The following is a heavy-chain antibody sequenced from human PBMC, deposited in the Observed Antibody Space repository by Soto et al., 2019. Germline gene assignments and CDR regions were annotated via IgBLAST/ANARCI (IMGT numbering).Heavy chain of an antibody. Sequence: EVQLVESGGVLVQPGRSLRLSCAASGFTFDDYAMHWVGQPPGKGLEWVSGISWNSDSTDYADSVKGRFTISRDNGKNTLNLQMNSLRAEDTALYYCAKDMTSLMMTGYIDYWGQGTLVTVSS. V-gene: IGHV3-9*01. CDR1: GFTFDDYA. D-gene: IGHD3-9*01. CDR2: ISWNSDST. CDR3: AKDMTSLMMTGYIDY. J-gene: IGHJ4*02.